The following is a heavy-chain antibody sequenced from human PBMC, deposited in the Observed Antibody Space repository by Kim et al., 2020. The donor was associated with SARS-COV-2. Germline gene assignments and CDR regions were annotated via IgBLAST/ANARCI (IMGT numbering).Heavy chain of an antibody. CDR2: VAYDGSDK. V-gene: IGHV3-30*18. CDR3: AKDEFEVLVPGTENHLMNHFKS. Sequence: GGSLRLSCAASGFTFSNYGIHWVRQAPGKGLEWVAVVAYDGSDKFYADSVKGRFTISRDNSKNTVYLQMDSLRPEDTALYYCAKDEFEVLVPGTENHLMNHFKSWGLGTLVTVSS. J-gene: IGHJ4*02. CDR1: GFTFSNYG. D-gene: IGHD2-2*01.